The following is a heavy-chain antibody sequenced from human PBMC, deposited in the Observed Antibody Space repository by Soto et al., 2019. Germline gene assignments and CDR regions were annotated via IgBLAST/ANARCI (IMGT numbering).Heavy chain of an antibody. J-gene: IGHJ5*02. CDR1: GGSVSSGSYY. D-gene: IGHD6-13*01. CDR2: IYYSGST. V-gene: IGHV4-61*01. CDR3: ARVRGSSWYNWFDP. Sequence: PSETLSLTCTVSGGSVSSGSYYWSWIRQPPGKGLEWIGYIYYSGSTNYNPSLKSRVTISVDTSKNQFSLKLSSVTAADTAVYYCARVRGSSWYNWFDPWGQGTLVTVSS.